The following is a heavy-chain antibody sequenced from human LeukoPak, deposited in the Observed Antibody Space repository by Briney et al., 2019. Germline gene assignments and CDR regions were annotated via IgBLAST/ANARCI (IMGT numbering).Heavy chain of an antibody. CDR3: ARIITILGVPYISQYYFDY. J-gene: IGHJ4*02. CDR1: GGSISSYY. V-gene: IGHV4-59*01. CDR2: IYYSGST. D-gene: IGHD3-3*01. Sequence: SETLSLTCTVSGGSISSYYWSWIRQPPGKGLEWIGYIYYSGSTNYNPSLKSRVTISVDTSKNQFSLKLSSVTAADTAVYYCARIITILGVPYISQYYFDYWGQGTLVTVSS.